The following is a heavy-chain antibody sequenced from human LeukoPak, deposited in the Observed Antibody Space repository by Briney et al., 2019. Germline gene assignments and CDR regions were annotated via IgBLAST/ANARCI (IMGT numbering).Heavy chain of an antibody. CDR1: GFTFSSYA. CDR2: ISGSGGST. V-gene: IGHV3-23*01. CDR3: ARGLRFLEWNFDY. J-gene: IGHJ4*02. Sequence: GGSLRLSCAASGFTFSSYAMSWVRQAPGKGLEWVSAISGSGGSTYYADSVKGRFTISRDNSKNTLYLQMNSLRAEDTAVYYCARGLRFLEWNFDYWGQGTLVTVSS. D-gene: IGHD3-3*01.